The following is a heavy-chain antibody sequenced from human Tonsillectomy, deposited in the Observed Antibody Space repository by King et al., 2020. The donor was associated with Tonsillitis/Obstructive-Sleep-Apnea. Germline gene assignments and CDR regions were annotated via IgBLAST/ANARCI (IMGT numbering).Heavy chain of an antibody. V-gene: IGHV1-18*01. CDR1: AYTFTSYG. J-gene: IGHJ4*02. CDR2: INTYNGNT. Sequence: QLVQSGAEVKEPGASVEVSCKASAYTFTSYGISWVRQAPGQGLEWMGWINTYNGNTNYAQKFQGRVTMTTDTTTSTAYMEQRSLRSDDTAVYYCARGPYSGSFLGHYSFDYWGQGTLVTVSS. D-gene: IGHD1-26*01. CDR3: ARGPYSGSFLGHYSFDY.